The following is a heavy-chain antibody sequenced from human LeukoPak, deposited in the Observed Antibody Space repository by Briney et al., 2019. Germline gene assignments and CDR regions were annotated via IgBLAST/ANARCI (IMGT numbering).Heavy chain of an antibody. CDR2: ISSSGSTI. D-gene: IGHD1-26*01. CDR1: GFTFSSYE. CDR3: ARVWGATTRLDY. Sequence: GSLRLSCAASGFTFSSYEMNWVRQAPGKGLEWVSYISSSGSTIYYADSVKGRFTISRDNSKNTLYLQMNSLRAEDTAVYYCARVWGATTRLDYWGQGTLVTVSS. V-gene: IGHV3-48*03. J-gene: IGHJ4*02.